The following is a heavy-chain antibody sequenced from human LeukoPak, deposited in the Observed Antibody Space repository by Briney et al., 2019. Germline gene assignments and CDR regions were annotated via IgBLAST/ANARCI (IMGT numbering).Heavy chain of an antibody. J-gene: IGHJ5*02. CDR2: IYYSGSI. V-gene: IGHV4-39*07. D-gene: IGHD2-2*01. CDR1: GGSISSSSYY. CDR3: ARAQHAKYCSSTSCYAARGWFDP. Sequence: SETLSLTCTVSGGSISSSSYYWGWIRQPPGKGLEWIGSIYYSGSIYYNPSLKSRVTISVDTSKNQFSLKLSSVTAADTAVYYCARAQHAKYCSSTSCYAARGWFDPWGQGTLVTVSS.